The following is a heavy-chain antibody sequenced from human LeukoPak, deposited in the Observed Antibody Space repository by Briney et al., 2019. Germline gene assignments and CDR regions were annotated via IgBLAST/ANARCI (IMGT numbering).Heavy chain of an antibody. CDR1: GVTFSSYW. J-gene: IGHJ6*02. Sequence: PGGSLRLSCAASGVTFSSYWMNWARQAPGKGLEWVASINHNGNVNYYVESVKGRFTISRDNAKNSLYLQMSNLRAEDTAVYFCARGGGLDVWGQGATVTVSS. CDR2: INHNGNVN. V-gene: IGHV3-7*03. D-gene: IGHD3-16*01. CDR3: ARGGGLDV.